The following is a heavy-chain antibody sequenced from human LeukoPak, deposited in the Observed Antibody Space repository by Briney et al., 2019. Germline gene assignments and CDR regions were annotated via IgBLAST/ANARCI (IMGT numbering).Heavy chain of an antibody. D-gene: IGHD3-22*01. V-gene: IGHV3-9*01. CDR3: ASQGPYYDSSGDRIDY. CDR2: ISWNSGSI. J-gene: IGHJ4*02. CDR1: GFTFDDYA. Sequence: GGSLRLSCAASGFTFDDYAMHWVRQAPGKGLEWVSGISWNSGSIGYADSVKGRFTISRDYSKNTLYLQMNSLRAEDTAVYYCASQGPYYDSSGDRIDYWGQGTLVTVSS.